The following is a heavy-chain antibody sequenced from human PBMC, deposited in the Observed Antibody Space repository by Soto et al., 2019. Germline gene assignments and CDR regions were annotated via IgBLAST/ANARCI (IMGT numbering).Heavy chain of an antibody. J-gene: IGHJ6*02. V-gene: IGHV4-34*01. D-gene: IGHD3-10*01. CDR3: ARFYGSGSYPTRYYYYYGMDV. Sequence: NPSETLSLTCAVYGGSFSGYYWSWIRQPPGKGLEWIGEINHSGSTNYNPSLKSRVTISVDTSKNQFSLKLSSVTAADTAVYYCARFYGSGSYPTRYYYYYGMDVWGQGTTVTVSS. CDR2: INHSGST. CDR1: GGSFSGYY.